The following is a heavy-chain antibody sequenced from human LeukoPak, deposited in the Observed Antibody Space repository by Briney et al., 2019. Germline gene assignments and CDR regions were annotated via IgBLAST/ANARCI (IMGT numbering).Heavy chain of an antibody. V-gene: IGHV3-30*04. CDR3: ARSRVGAARAPNFEN. CDR2: ISHKGSNK. D-gene: IGHD2-15*01. CDR1: GFTFSSYT. Sequence: GGSLRLSCAASGFTFSSYTMHWVRQAPGKGLEWVAVISHKGSNKYHADSVKGRFTISRDNSKNTLYLQMNSLRAEDTARYFCARSRVGAARAPNFENWGQGAQFTVSS. J-gene: IGHJ4*02.